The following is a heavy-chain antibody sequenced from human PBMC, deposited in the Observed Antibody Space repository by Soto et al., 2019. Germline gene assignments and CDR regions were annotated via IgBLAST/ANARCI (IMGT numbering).Heavy chain of an antibody. V-gene: IGHV3-74*01. CDR2: TNSDGSST. D-gene: IGHD6-19*01. Sequence: EVQLVESGGDLVQPGGSLRLSCAASAFTFSSYWMHWVRQAPGKGLVWVSRTNSDGSSTNYADSVKGRFTISRDNAKNTLYLQMNSLRAEDTAVYYCARDPYPWTSGWNWFDPWGQGTLVTVSS. J-gene: IGHJ5*02. CDR1: AFTFSSYW. CDR3: ARDPYPWTSGWNWFDP.